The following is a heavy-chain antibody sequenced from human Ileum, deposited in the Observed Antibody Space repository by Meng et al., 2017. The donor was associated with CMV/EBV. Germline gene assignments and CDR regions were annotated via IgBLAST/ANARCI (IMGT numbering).Heavy chain of an antibody. J-gene: IGHJ1*01. D-gene: IGHD2-15*01. CDR3: ITDVGCTSSSCPTLEYFQH. V-gene: IGHV3-15*01. CDR1: AW. CDR2: IKSKTDGGTT. Sequence: AWMRRVRPAPGMGLAWVGRIKSKTDGGTTDYAAPVKGRFTISRDDSKNTLYLQMNSLKSEDTAVYYCITDVGCTSSSCPTLEYFQHWGQGTLVTVSS.